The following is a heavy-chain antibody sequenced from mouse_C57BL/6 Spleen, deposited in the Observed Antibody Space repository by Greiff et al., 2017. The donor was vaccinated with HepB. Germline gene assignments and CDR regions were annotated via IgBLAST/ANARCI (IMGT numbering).Heavy chain of an antibody. D-gene: IGHD2-1*01. CDR3: ARRGNYVEYYFDY. V-gene: IGHV1-80*01. CDR2: IYPGDGDT. J-gene: IGHJ2*01. CDR1: GYAFSSYW. Sequence: QVHVKQSGAELVKPGASVKISCKASGYAFSSYWMNWVKQRPGKGLEWIGQIYPGDGDTNYNGKFKGKATLTADKSSSTAYMQLSSLTSEDSAVYFCARRGNYVEYYFDYWGQGTTLTVSS.